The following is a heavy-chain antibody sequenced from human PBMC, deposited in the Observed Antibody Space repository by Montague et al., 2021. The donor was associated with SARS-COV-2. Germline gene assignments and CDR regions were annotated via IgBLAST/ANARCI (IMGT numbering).Heavy chain of an antibody. V-gene: IGHV4-39*02. Sequence: SETLSLTCTVSGGSISSNNYYWDWIRQPPGKGLEWIGSIYDSGSTXYNPSLKSRVTISVDTSKNHFSLKLNSVTAADTAAYYCARRGRKLLPVATTIGGFDIWGQGTMVTVSS. D-gene: IGHD5-12*01. CDR2: IYDSGST. CDR3: ARRGRKLLPVATTIGGFDI. CDR1: GGSISSNNYY. J-gene: IGHJ3*02.